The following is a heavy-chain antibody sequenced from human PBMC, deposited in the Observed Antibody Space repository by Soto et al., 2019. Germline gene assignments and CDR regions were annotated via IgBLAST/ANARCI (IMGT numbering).Heavy chain of an antibody. J-gene: IGHJ6*02. D-gene: IGHD3-3*02. V-gene: IGHV3-21*01. CDR3: VKDEGIEAMDV. Sequence: GGSLRLSCVTSGFTFSRNTMNWVRQAPGKGLEWVASITSSGSYVYYADSVKGRFSASRDNAKNSLSLQMDSLRPDDTAIYFCVKDEGIEAMDVWGQGTAVTVSS. CDR1: GFTFSRNT. CDR2: ITSSGSYV.